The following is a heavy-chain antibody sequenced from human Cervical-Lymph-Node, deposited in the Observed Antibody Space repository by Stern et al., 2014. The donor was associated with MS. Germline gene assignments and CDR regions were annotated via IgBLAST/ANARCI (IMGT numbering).Heavy chain of an antibody. CDR3: ARDLPRGGGNGMDV. CDR1: GFNFSAFD. J-gene: IGHJ6*02. CDR2: ISSAGDR. V-gene: IGHV3-13*01. Sequence: QLVQSGGGLVQPGGSLRLSCAASGFNFSAFDMHWVRQVTGKRLEWVSAISSAGDRYYPGSVKGPFTISRDSAKSSLYSQMNSLRAGDTAVYYCARDLPRGGGNGMDVGGQGPTVPVSS. D-gene: IGHD4-23*01.